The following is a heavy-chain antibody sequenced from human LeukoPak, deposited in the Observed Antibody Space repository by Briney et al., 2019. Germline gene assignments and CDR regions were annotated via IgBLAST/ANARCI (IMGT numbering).Heavy chain of an antibody. V-gene: IGHV6-1*01. CDR2: TYYRSKWYN. CDR3: ARDSGVSGPELFDP. D-gene: IGHD1-14*01. CDR1: GDSVSSNSAA. Sequence: SQTLSLTCAISGDSVSSNSAAWNWIRQSPSRGLEWLGRTYYRSKWYNDYAVSVKSRIIINPDTSKNQFSLQLNSVTPEDTAVYNCARDSGVSGPELFDPWGQGTLVTVSS. J-gene: IGHJ5*02.